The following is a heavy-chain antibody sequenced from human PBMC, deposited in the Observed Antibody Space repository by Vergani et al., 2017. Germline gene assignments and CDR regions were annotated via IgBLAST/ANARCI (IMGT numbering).Heavy chain of an antibody. CDR2: IRYDGSKK. CDR3: ARVSFLNWNHLNY. CDR1: GFTFSIYG. V-gene: IGHV3-30*02. Sequence: VQLVESGGGVVQPGGSLRLSCTVSGFTFSIYGMHWVRQAPGKGLEWVAFIRYDGSKKFYGDSVKGRFSLSRDDSQKTVFLQMNNLRAEDTAVYYCARVSFLNWNHLNYWGQGTLVTVSS. D-gene: IGHD1-1*01. J-gene: IGHJ4*02.